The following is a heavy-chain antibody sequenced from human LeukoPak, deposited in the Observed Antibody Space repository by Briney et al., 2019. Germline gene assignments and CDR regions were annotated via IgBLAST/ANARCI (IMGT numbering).Heavy chain of an antibody. CDR1: GFTFSTYS. CDR3: ARVRAKSGYYSRNKNAFDI. Sequence: GGSLRLSCAASGFTFSTYSMHWVRQAPGKGLQWEALISYDGSKRYYTDSVEGRFTISRDNSKNTLYLQMDSLRAEDTAVYYCARVRAKSGYYSRNKNAFDIWGQGTMVTVSS. J-gene: IGHJ3*02. V-gene: IGHV3-30*04. CDR2: ISYDGSKR. D-gene: IGHD3-3*01.